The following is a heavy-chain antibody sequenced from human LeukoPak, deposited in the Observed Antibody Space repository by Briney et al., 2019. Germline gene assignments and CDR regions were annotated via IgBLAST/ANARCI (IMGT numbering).Heavy chain of an antibody. V-gene: IGHV4-39*07. Sequence: SETLSLTCTVSGGSISSSSYYWGWIRQPPGKGLEWIGSIYYSGSTYYNPSLKSRVTIAVDTSKNQFSLKLSSVTAADTAVYYCARVDKYDFWSGEDAFDIWGQGTMVTVSS. J-gene: IGHJ3*02. CDR1: GGSISSSSYY. CDR2: IYYSGST. CDR3: ARVDKYDFWSGEDAFDI. D-gene: IGHD3-3*01.